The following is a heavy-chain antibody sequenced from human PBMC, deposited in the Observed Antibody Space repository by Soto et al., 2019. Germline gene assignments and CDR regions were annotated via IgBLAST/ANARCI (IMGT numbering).Heavy chain of an antibody. J-gene: IGHJ4*02. CDR1: GGSISDYQ. D-gene: IGHD3-16*01. Sequence: QVQLQESGPGLVKPSETLSLTCSISGGSISDYQWNWLRQPPGKGLEWIGYIYYSGRTNYNLSLQSRLTISLDTSTRQSSLRLRSVTAADTAVYYCARMRGLGEISPYLDYWGQGALVTVSS. CDR2: IYYSGRT. CDR3: ARMRGLGEISPYLDY. V-gene: IGHV4-59*01.